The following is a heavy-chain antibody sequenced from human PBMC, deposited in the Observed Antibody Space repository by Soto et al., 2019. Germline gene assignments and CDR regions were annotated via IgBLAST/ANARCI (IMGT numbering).Heavy chain of an antibody. CDR3: AAYGATYYYDSSGSPYFDY. CDR2: FDPEDGET. Sequence: GASVKVSCKVSGYTLTELSMHWVRQAPGKGLEWMGGFDPEDGETIYAQKFQGRVTMTEDTSTDTAYMELSSLRSEDTAVYYCAAYGATYYYDSSGSPYFDYWGQGTPVTVSS. J-gene: IGHJ4*02. V-gene: IGHV1-24*01. CDR1: GYTLTELS. D-gene: IGHD3-22*01.